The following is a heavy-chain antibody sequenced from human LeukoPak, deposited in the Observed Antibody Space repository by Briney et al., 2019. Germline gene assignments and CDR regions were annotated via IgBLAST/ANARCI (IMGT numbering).Heavy chain of an antibody. J-gene: IGHJ5*02. CDR2: IYPGGSDT. D-gene: IGHD6-13*01. CDR1: GYSFTSYW. CDR3: ARHSARGSSWENWFDP. Sequence: GESLKISCKGSGYSFTSYWIGWVRQMPGKGLEWMGIIYPGGSDTRYSPSFQGQVTISADKSISTAYLQWSSLKASDTAMYYCARHSARGSSWENWFDPWGQGTLVTVSS. V-gene: IGHV5-51*01.